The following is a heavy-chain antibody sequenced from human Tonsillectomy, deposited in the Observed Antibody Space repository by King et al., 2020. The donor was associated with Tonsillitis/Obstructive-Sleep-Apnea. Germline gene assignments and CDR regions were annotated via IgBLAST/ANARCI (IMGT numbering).Heavy chain of an antibody. CDR2: IDWDDDK. CDR3: ARIQADYGDYASIDS. Sequence: TLKESGPALVKPTETLTLTCTISGFSLNTSGMCVSWIRQSPGKALEWLARIDWDDDKYYSTSLKTRLTISKDTTKNQVVLTMTNMDPVDTATYYCARIQADYGDYASIDSCGQGTLVTVSS. V-gene: IGHV2-70*11. CDR1: GFSLNTSGMC. D-gene: IGHD4-17*01. J-gene: IGHJ4*02.